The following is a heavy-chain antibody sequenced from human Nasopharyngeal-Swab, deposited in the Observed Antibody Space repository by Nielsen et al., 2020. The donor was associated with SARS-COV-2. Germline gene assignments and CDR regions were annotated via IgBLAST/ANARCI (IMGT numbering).Heavy chain of an antibody. CDR2: ISYDGSNK. J-gene: IGHJ3*02. CDR3: AEADTQWELLDAFDI. CDR1: GFTFSSYG. Sequence: GESLKISCAASGFTFSSYGMHWVRQAPGKGLEWVAVISYDGSNKYYADSVKGRFTISRDNSKNTLYLQMNSLRAEDTAVYYCAEADTQWELLDAFDIWGQGTMVTVSS. D-gene: IGHD1-26*01. V-gene: IGHV3-30*18.